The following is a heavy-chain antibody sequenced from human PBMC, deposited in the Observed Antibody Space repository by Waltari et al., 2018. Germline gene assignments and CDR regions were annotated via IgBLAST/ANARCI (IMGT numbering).Heavy chain of an antibody. CDR2: INAGNGNT. CDR1: GYTFTSYA. J-gene: IGHJ4*02. CDR3: ARYGEQQHAGIDY. Sequence: QVQLVQSGAEVKKPGASVKVSCKASGYTFTSYAMHWVRQAPGQRLEWMGWINAGNGNTKYSQKFQGRVTITRDTSASTAYMELSSLRSEDTAVYYCARYGEQQHAGIDYWGQGTLVTVSS. D-gene: IGHD6-13*01. V-gene: IGHV1-3*01.